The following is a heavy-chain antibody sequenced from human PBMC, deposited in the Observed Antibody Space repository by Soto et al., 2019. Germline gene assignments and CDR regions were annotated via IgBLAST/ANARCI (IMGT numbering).Heavy chain of an antibody. V-gene: IGHV5-51*01. J-gene: IGHJ5*02. D-gene: IGHD2-2*01. CDR2: IHPDDSDI. CDR3: ARLQHSGRIVVPAGGFDP. CDR1: GYRFTSYW. Sequence: PGESLKISCQGSGYRFTSYWIGWVRQKPGKGLEWMGIIHPDDSDIRYSPSFQGQVTISADKSIGTAYLQWSSLKALDTAMYYCARLQHSGRIVVPAGGFDPWGPGTLVTVSS.